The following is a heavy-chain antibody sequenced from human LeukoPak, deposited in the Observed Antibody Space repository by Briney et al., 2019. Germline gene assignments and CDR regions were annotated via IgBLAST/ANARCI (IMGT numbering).Heavy chain of an antibody. CDR2: IWYDGSNI. CDR3: AKNLLGSAAFSWYFDL. Sequence: GGSLRLSCAASGFTFSDYGMHWVRQAPGKGLEWVAVIWYDGSNIYYADSVKGRFTISRDNSRNTLYLQMSSLRAEDTAVYYCAKNLLGSAAFSWYFDLWGRGTLVTVSS. D-gene: IGHD1-26*01. CDR1: GFTFSDYG. V-gene: IGHV3-33*06. J-gene: IGHJ2*01.